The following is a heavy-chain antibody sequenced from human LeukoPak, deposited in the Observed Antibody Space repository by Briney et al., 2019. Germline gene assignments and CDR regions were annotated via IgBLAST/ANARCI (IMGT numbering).Heavy chain of an antibody. Sequence: GGSLRLSGTASGFTFSAYTLPWVRKAQGKGLRWASTITTGDGNTYYADSVKGRFTVSRDDSKNTLYLQMNSLRAEDTAVYYCAKDGGLWVSAHWGDSWGRGTLVTVSS. CDR2: ITTGDGNT. D-gene: IGHD7-27*01. CDR1: GFTFSAYT. J-gene: IGHJ4*02. CDR3: AKDGGLWVSAHWGDS. V-gene: IGHV3-23*01.